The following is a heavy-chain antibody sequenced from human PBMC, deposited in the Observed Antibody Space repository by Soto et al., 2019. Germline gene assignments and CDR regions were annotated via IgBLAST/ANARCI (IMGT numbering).Heavy chain of an antibody. D-gene: IGHD2-8*01. CDR2: INPNSGGT. Sequence: ASVKVSCKASGYTFTGYYMHWVRQAPGQGLEWMGWINPNSGGTNYAQKFQGRVTMTRDTSISTAYMELGRLRSDDTAVYYCARDPNIVLMVYATWFDPWGQGTLVTVSS. CDR1: GYTFTGYY. V-gene: IGHV1-2*02. J-gene: IGHJ5*02. CDR3: ARDPNIVLMVYATWFDP.